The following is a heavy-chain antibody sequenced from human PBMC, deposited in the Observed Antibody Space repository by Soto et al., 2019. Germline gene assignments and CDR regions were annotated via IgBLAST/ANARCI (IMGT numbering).Heavy chain of an antibody. D-gene: IGHD4-17*01. CDR1: GFTFSDYY. V-gene: IGHV3-11*06. J-gene: IGHJ4*02. CDR2: ISSSSSYT. CDR3: AREDTVTTEPAFDY. Sequence: GRSLRLSCAASGFTFSDYYMSWIRQAPGKGLEWVSYISSSSSYTNYADSVKGQFTISRDNAKNSLYLQMNSLRAEDTAVYYCAREDTVTTEPAFDYWGQGTLVTVSS.